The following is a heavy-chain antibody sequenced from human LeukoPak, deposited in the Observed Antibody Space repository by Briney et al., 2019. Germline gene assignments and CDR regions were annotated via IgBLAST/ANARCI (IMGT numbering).Heavy chain of an antibody. J-gene: IGHJ3*02. Sequence: SETLSLTCTVSGGSISSYYWSWIRQPPGKGLEWIGYIYYSGSTNYNPSLKSRVTISVDKSKNQFSLKLSSVTAADTAVYYCACYESYRSAFDIWGQGTMVTVSS. CDR3: ACYESYRSAFDI. CDR1: GGSISSYY. D-gene: IGHD2-2*01. V-gene: IGHV4-59*12. CDR2: IYYSGST.